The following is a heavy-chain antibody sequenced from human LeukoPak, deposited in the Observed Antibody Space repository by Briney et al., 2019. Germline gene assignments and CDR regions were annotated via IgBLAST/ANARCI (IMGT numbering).Heavy chain of an antibody. J-gene: IGHJ4*02. Sequence: GESLRLSWAAYGFTLSNYGMHWVRQAPDKGLEWVALIWYDGSNKYYTDSVKGRLTISRDNSKDTLFLQMNSLRAEDTAVYYCAREGPRGNSQFDYWGQGTLVTVSS. CDR3: AREGPRGNSQFDY. V-gene: IGHV3-33*01. CDR1: GFTLSNYG. D-gene: IGHD2/OR15-2a*01. CDR2: IWYDGSNK.